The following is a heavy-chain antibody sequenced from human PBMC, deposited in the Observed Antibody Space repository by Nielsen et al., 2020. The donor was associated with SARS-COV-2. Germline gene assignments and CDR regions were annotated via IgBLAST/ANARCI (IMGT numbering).Heavy chain of an antibody. J-gene: IGHJ4*02. Sequence: GESLKISCAASGFTFSSYAMHWVRQAPGKGLEWVAVISYDGSNKYYADSVKGRFTISRDNSKNTLYLQMNSLRAEDTAVYYCARDTGTTVTTGDPDYWGQGTLVTVSS. CDR1: GFTFSSYA. V-gene: IGHV3-30*04. CDR2: ISYDGSNK. D-gene: IGHD4-17*01. CDR3: ARDTGTTVTTGDPDY.